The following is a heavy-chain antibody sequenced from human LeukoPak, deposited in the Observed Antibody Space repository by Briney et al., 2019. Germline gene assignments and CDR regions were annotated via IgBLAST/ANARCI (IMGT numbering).Heavy chain of an antibody. CDR3: TRTWWTEACSSSSCLTPDFDY. D-gene: IGHD2-2*01. Sequence: ASVKVSRRTSGYTFINYQIHWVRQAPDQGLEWMGRINSNSGATVFAQKFQGRVTMTRDTSINTVYMELSSLEFDDTAVYYCTRTWWTEACSSSSCLTPDFDYWGQGTPVTVSS. CDR2: INSNSGAT. J-gene: IGHJ4*02. V-gene: IGHV1-2*06. CDR1: GYTFINYQ.